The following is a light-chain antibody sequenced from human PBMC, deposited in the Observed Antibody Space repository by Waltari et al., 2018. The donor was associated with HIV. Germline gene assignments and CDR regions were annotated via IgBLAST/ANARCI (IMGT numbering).Light chain of an antibody. CDR2: GAS. CDR1: QSVSSN. CDR3: QQYNNWPFWT. Sequence: EIVMTQSPATLSVSPGERATLPCRASQSVSSNLAWYQQKPGQAPRLIIYGASTRATGIPARFSGSGSGTEFTLTISSLQSEDFAVYYCQQYNNWPFWTFGQGTKVEIK. J-gene: IGKJ1*01. V-gene: IGKV3-15*01.